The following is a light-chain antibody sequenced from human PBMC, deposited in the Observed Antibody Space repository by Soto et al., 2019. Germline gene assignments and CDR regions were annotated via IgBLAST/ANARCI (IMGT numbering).Light chain of an antibody. CDR3: QHRSDWPPRLT. CDR1: RSVSSY. CDR2: DAS. Sequence: EIVLTQSPATLSLSPGERATLSCGASRSVSSYLAWYQQKPGQAPRLLIYDASYRATGVPARFSGSGSGTDFALTFSGLAPQAFAVYYCQHRSDWPPRLTFGGGTKVEIK. V-gene: IGKV3-11*01. J-gene: IGKJ4*01.